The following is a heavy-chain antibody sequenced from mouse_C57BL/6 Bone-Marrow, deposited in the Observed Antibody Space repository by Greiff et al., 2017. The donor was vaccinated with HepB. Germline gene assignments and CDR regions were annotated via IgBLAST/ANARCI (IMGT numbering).Heavy chain of an antibody. CDR3: ARNYGSSYSVYFDY. V-gene: IGHV1-81*01. J-gene: IGHJ2*01. CDR1: GYTFTSYG. CDR2: IYPRSGNT. Sequence: VQLQESGAELARPGASVKLSCKASGYTFTSYGISWVKQRTGQGLEWIGEIYPRSGNTYYNEKFKGKATLTADKSSSTAYMELRSLTSEDSAVYFCARNYGSSYSVYFDYWGQGTTLTVSS. D-gene: IGHD1-1*01.